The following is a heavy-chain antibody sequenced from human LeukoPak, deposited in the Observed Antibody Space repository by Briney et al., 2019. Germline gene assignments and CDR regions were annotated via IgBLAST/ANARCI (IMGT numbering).Heavy chain of an antibody. CDR1: GFTFSSYG. V-gene: IGHV3-23*01. CDR2: ISGSGGST. D-gene: IGHD3-16*01. CDR3: AKDTSEGSYADFDY. Sequence: GGSLRLSCAASGFTFSSYGMNWVRQAPGKGLEWVSAISGSGGSTYYADSVKGRFTISRDNSKNTLYLQMNSLRAEDTAVYYCAKDTSEGSYADFDYWGQGTLVTVSS. J-gene: IGHJ4*02.